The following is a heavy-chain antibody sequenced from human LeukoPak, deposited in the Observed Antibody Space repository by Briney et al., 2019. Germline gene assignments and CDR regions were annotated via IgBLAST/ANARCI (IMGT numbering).Heavy chain of an antibody. CDR3: ASGEAYYDFWSGYKAFDY. Sequence: SETRSLTCAVSGGSISSSNWWSWVRQPPGKGLKWIGEIYHSGSTNYNPSLKSRVTISVDKSKNQFSLKLSSVTAADTAVYYCASGEAYYDFWSGYKAFDYWGQGTLVTVSS. V-gene: IGHV4-4*02. D-gene: IGHD3-3*01. CDR2: IYHSGST. J-gene: IGHJ4*02. CDR1: GGSISSSNW.